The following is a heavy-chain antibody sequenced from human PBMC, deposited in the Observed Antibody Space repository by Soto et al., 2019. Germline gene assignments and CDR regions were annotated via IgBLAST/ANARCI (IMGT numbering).Heavy chain of an antibody. CDR1: GLTFSSYW. Sequence: GGSLRLSCAASGLTFSSYWMSWVRQAPGKGLEWVANIKQDGSEKYYVDSVKGRFTISRDNAKNSLYLQMNSLRAEDAAVYYCARVPQQLVHYYYGMDVWGQGTTVTVSS. V-gene: IGHV3-7*03. CDR3: ARVPQQLVHYYYGMDV. J-gene: IGHJ6*02. CDR2: IKQDGSEK. D-gene: IGHD6-13*01.